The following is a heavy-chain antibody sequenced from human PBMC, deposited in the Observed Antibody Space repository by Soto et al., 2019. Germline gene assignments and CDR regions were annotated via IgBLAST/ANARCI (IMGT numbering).Heavy chain of an antibody. Sequence: SETLSLTCTVSGGSISSYYWSWIRQPPGKGLEWIGYIYYSGSTNYNPSLKSRVTISVDTSKNQFSLKLSSVTAADTAVYYCARQNYDILTGYYNWFDPWGQGTLVTVSS. CDR2: IYYSGST. J-gene: IGHJ5*02. D-gene: IGHD3-9*01. V-gene: IGHV4-59*01. CDR1: GGSISSYY. CDR3: ARQNYDILTGYYNWFDP.